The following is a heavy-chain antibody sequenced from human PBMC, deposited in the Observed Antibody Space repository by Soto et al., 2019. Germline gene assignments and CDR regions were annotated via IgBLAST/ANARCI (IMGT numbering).Heavy chain of an antibody. CDR2: IRNKANRYTT. V-gene: IGHV3-72*01. CDR1: GFSFSNDW. CDR3: GRVGDYNFWSGPDY. D-gene: IGHD3-3*01. J-gene: IGHJ4*02. Sequence: GGSLRLSCAASGFSFSNDWMNWVRQAPGKGLEWVARIRNKANRYTTEYAASVKGRFTISRDDSKNSLYLQMNSLQTEDTAVYYCGRVGDYNFWSGPDYWGQGTLVTVSS.